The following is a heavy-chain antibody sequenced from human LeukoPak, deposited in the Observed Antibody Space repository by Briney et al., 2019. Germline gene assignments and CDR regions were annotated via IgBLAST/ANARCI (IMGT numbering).Heavy chain of an antibody. CDR2: INTNTGNP. CDR3: ASDVWGSYRYTFGY. Sequence: ASVKVSCKASGYTFTGYAMNWVRQAPGQGLEWMGWINTNTGNPTYAQGFTGRFVFSLDTSVSTAYLQISSLKAEDTAVYYCASDVWGSYRYTFGYWGQGTLVTVSS. V-gene: IGHV7-4-1*02. J-gene: IGHJ4*02. CDR1: GYTFTGYA. D-gene: IGHD3-16*02.